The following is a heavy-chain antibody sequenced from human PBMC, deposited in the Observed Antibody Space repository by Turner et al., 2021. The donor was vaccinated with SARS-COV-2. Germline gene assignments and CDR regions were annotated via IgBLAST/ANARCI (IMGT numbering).Heavy chain of an antibody. J-gene: IGHJ4*02. CDR2: ISYDGSNK. Sequence: VQLVESGGGVVQPGRSLRHSCAASGFTFSSYGMHWVRQAPGKGLEWVALISYDGSNKYYADSVKGRFTISRDNSKNTLYLQMNSLRAEDTAVYYCAKSGGMYCSGGNCYSSYFDYWGQGTLVTVSS. CDR3: AKSGGMYCSGGNCYSSYFDY. D-gene: IGHD2-15*01. CDR1: GFTFSSYG. V-gene: IGHV3-30*18.